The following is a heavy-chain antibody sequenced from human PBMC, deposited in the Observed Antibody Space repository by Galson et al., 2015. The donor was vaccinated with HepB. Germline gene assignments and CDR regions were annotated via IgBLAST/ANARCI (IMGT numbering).Heavy chain of an antibody. CDR2: IRYDEYEY. D-gene: IGHD3-10*01. J-gene: IGHJ4*02. CDR1: GFSFSDYW. Sequence: SLRLSCAASGFSFSDYWMSWIRQAPGKRPEWVANIRYDEYEYYYADFVKGRFTISRDNARNSVFPQMGSLRRDDTAVYYCVRDRTYKGGNFFDFWGQGALVTVSS. CDR3: VRDRTYKGGNFFDF. V-gene: IGHV3-7*03.